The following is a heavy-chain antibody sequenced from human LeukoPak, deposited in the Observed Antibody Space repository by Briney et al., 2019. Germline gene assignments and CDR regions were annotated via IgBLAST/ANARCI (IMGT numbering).Heavy chain of an antibody. CDR1: GFTFSSYA. V-gene: IGHV3-30-3*01. Sequence: PGGSLRLSCAASGFTFSSYAMHWVRQAPGKGLEWVAVISYDGSNKYYADSVKGRFTICRDNSKNTLYLQMNSLRAEDTAVYYCAREIAVAYDYWGQGTLVTVSS. CDR2: ISYDGSNK. D-gene: IGHD6-19*01. CDR3: AREIAVAYDY. J-gene: IGHJ4*02.